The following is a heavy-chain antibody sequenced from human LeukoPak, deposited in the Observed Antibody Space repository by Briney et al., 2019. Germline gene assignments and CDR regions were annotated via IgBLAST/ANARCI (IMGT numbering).Heavy chain of an antibody. CDR1: GGSISSGGYS. D-gene: IGHD5-18*01. V-gene: IGHV4-30-2*01. CDR2: IYHSGST. J-gene: IGHJ6*03. Sequence: PSQTLSLTCAVSGGSISSGGYSWSWIRQPPGKGLEWIGYIYHSGSTYYNPSLKSRVTISVDTSKNQFSLKLNSVTAADTAVYFCARESLEDTYYYYIDVWGKGTTVTVSS. CDR3: ARESLEDTYYYYIDV.